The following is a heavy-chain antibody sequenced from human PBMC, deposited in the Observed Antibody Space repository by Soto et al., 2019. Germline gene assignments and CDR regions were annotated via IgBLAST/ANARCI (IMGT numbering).Heavy chain of an antibody. CDR2: VVPILGMA. J-gene: IGHJ4*02. Sequence: QVQLVQSGAEVKKPGSSVKVSCTASEGTFNSYTISWVRQAPGQGLEWMGRVVPILGMADFARKFQGRVMITGDKSTSPAYMVLRSLRSDDTAVYYCATNYGSGSTHFDYWGQGTLVTVSS. CDR3: ATNYGSGSTHFDY. V-gene: IGHV1-69*02. D-gene: IGHD3-10*01. CDR1: EGTFNSYT.